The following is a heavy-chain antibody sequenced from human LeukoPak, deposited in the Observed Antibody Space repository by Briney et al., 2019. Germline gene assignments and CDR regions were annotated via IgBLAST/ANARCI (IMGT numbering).Heavy chain of an antibody. V-gene: IGHV3-23*01. CDR3: AREQSGTRGWYTVDY. CDR1: GFTFSAYA. D-gene: IGHD6-19*01. J-gene: IGHJ4*02. CDR2: IRGNSERT. Sequence: PGGSLRLSFAASGFTFSAYAITGVRQAPWKGLEGVSAIRGNSERTYYADSVRGRFTISRDNSKDTVYLQISSLRVEDTAVYYCAREQSGTRGWYTVDYWGQGTLVAVSS.